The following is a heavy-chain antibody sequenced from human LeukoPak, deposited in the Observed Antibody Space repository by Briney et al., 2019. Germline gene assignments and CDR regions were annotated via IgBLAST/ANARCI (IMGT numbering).Heavy chain of an antibody. D-gene: IGHD3-22*01. Sequence: SETLPLTCTVSGGSISSYYWSWIRQPPGKGLEWIGYIYYSGSTNYNPSLKSRVTISVDTSKNQFSLKLSSVTAADTAVYYCASERAYYDSSGYYYEYFQHWGQGTLVTVSS. CDR2: IYYSGST. J-gene: IGHJ1*01. CDR1: GGSISSYY. CDR3: ASERAYYDSSGYYYEYFQH. V-gene: IGHV4-59*08.